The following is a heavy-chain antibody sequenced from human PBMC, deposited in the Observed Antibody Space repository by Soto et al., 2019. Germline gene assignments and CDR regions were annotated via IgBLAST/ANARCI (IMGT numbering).Heavy chain of an antibody. Sequence: GSLRLSCAASGFTFRSFTMNWVRQAPGKGLEWVSAISGSGGSTYYTDSVKGRFTISRDNSKNTLYLQMNSLRAEDTAVYYCAVRKTGSFFDYWGQGTLVTVSS. CDR2: ISGSGGST. J-gene: IGHJ4*02. D-gene: IGHD1-26*01. V-gene: IGHV3-23*01. CDR1: GFTFRSFT. CDR3: AVRKTGSFFDY.